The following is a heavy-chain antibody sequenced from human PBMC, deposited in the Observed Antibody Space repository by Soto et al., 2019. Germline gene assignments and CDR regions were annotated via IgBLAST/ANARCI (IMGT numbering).Heavy chain of an antibody. CDR3: AKDPRPAVAGPAAFGRYFQH. CDR2: ISGSGGST. Sequence: EVQLLESGGGLVQPGGSLRLSCAASGFTFSSYAMSWVRQAPGKGLEWVSAISGSGGSTYYADSVKGRFTISRDNSKNTLYLQMNSRRAEDTAVYYCAKDPRPAVAGPAAFGRYFQHWGQGTLVTVSS. V-gene: IGHV3-23*01. CDR1: GFTFSSYA. D-gene: IGHD6-19*01. J-gene: IGHJ1*01.